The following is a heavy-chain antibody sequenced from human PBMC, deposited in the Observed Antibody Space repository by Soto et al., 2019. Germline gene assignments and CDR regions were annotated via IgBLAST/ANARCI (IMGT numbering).Heavy chain of an antibody. CDR2: ISGSGLTI. J-gene: IGHJ5*02. D-gene: IGHD5-12*01. Sequence: VGSLRLSCASSVCIFSDYEINWVRHSPGKGLEWVSYISGSGLTIYYADSVKGRFTISRDNARNSLYLQMNSLRVEDTAVYYCARGPYRKTYNWLDSRGQGTLVAV. CDR1: VCIFSDYE. V-gene: IGHV3-48*03. CDR3: ARGPYRKTYNWLDS.